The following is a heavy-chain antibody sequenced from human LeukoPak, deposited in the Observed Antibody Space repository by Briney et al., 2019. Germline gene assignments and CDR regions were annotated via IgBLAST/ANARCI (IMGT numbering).Heavy chain of an antibody. J-gene: IGHJ4*02. CDR3: ARVGWLRSHFDY. CDR2: IKQDGSEK. Sequence: GGSLRLSCAASGFTFSSYWMRWVRQAPGKGLEWVANIKQDGSEKYYVDPVKGRFTISRDNAKNSLYLQMNSLRAEDTAVYYCARVGWLRSHFDYWGQGTLVTVSS. CDR1: GFTFSSYW. V-gene: IGHV3-7*01. D-gene: IGHD5-12*01.